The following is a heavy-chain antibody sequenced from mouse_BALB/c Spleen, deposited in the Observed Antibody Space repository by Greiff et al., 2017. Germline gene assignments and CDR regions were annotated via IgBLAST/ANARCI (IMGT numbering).Heavy chain of an antibody. CDR2: INSNGGST. CDR1: GFTFSSYG. CDR3: ARDRGRYDGYFDV. D-gene: IGHD2-14*01. Sequence: EVKLVESGGGLVQPGGSLKLSCAASGFTFSSYGMSWVRQTPDKRLELVATINSNGGSTYYTDSVKGRFTISRDNAKNTLYLQMSSLKSEDTAMYYCARDRGRYDGYFDVWGAGTTVTVSS. V-gene: IGHV5-6-3*01. J-gene: IGHJ1*01.